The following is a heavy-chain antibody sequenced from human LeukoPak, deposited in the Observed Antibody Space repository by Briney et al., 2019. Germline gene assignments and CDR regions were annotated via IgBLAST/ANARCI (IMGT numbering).Heavy chain of an antibody. J-gene: IGHJ6*02. Sequence: PGESLKISCKGSGYSFTSYWIGWVRQMPGKGLEWMGIIYPGDSDTRYSPSFQGQVTISADKSISTAYLQWSSLKASDTAMYYCARQITIFGVVGGMDVWGQGITVTVSS. CDR2: IYPGDSDT. V-gene: IGHV5-51*01. CDR1: GYSFTSYW. CDR3: ARQITIFGVVGGMDV. D-gene: IGHD3-3*01.